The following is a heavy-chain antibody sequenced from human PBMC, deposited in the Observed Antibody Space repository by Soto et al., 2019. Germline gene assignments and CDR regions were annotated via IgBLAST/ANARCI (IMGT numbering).Heavy chain of an antibody. CDR3: ARGETGVDDALDI. J-gene: IGHJ3*02. CDR2: INPDSGGT. V-gene: IGHV1-2*04. D-gene: IGHD7-27*01. CDR1: GYIFSAYY. Sequence: QVPLAQSGAEVKKPGASVKVSCKASGYIFSAYYLYWVRQAPGRGLEWVGWINPDSGGTNYAQKFLGWVTMTRDTSIRTAYMELNSLRSDDTAVYYCARGETGVDDALDIWGQGTMVTVSS.